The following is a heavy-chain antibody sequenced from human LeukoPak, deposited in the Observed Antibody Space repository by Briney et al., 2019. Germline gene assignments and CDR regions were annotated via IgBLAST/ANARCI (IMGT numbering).Heavy chain of an antibody. V-gene: IGHV4-38-2*02. CDR2: IYHSGST. Sequence: PSETLSLTCTVSGYSISGGYYWGWIRQPPGKGLEWIGSIYHSGSTYYNPSLKSRVTISVDTSKNQFSLKLSSVTAADTAVYYCARDHKLLWFGELFRDYYYYYYMDVWGKGTTVTVSS. J-gene: IGHJ6*03. D-gene: IGHD3-10*01. CDR3: ARDHKLLWFGELFRDYYYYYYMDV. CDR1: GYSISGGYY.